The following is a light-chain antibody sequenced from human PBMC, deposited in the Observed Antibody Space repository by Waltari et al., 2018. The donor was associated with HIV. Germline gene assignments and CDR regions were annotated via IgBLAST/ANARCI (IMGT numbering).Light chain of an antibody. CDR3: ATWDDSLKGYV. Sequence: QSVLTQPPSVSEAPRKSVTISCSGSSSNIGKNAVNWFQQLPGQAPKLLIYFGDLPPSGFSYRFSGSKSGTSASLAISGLQSEDEADYYCATWDDSLKGYVFGAGTKVTVL. CDR2: FGD. V-gene: IGLV1-36*01. CDR1: SSNIGKNA. J-gene: IGLJ1*01.